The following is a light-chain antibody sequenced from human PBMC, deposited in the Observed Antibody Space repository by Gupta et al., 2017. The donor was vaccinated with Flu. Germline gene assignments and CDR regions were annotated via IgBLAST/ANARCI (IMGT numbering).Light chain of an antibody. CDR1: QTILYSSTNKNF. Sequence: DIVMTQSPDSVAGSLGERATFNCKSSQTILYSSTNKNFLGWYQQKPGQPPRLLIYWASTRESGVPDRFNASGSGTDFTLTISSLQAEDVAVYYCQQYYGTPTFGGGTKVEIK. V-gene: IGKV4-1*01. CDR3: QQYYGTPT. CDR2: WAS. J-gene: IGKJ4*01.